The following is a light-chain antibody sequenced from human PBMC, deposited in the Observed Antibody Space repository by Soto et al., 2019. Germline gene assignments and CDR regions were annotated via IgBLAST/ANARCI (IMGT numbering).Light chain of an antibody. Sequence: DIQMTQSPSSLSASVGDRVTITCQASQDISNYLNWYPQQPGKAPKLLIYDASNLETGVPSRFSGSESGTEFTLTITSLQADDFATYYCQQYDKYWTFGQGTKVDIK. J-gene: IGKJ1*01. CDR1: QDISNY. V-gene: IGKV1-33*01. CDR3: QQYDKYWT. CDR2: DAS.